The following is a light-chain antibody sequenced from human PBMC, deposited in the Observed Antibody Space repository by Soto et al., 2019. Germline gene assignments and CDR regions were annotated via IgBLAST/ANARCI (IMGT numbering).Light chain of an antibody. CDR3: QQYGDSTGWT. CDR1: QSVSSN. J-gene: IGKJ1*01. Sequence: EIVLTQSPATLSSFPGDRVTLSCRASQSVSSNLAWYQQKPGQAPRLLIYGASSRATGIPDRFSGSGSGTDFTLTISRLEPEDFAVYYCQQYGDSTGWTFGQGTKVDIK. CDR2: GAS. V-gene: IGKV3-20*01.